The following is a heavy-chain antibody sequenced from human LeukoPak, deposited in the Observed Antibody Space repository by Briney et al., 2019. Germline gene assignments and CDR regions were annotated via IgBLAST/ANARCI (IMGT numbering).Heavy chain of an antibody. Sequence: GSLKLLLSASGFNLSSYNIKRVPQAPGKGLEWVSYISSSSSTIYYADSVKGRFTISRDNAKNSLYLQMNSLRDEDTAVYYCARRHNYWGQGTLVTVSS. CDR2: ISSSSSTI. V-gene: IGHV3-48*02. CDR1: GFNLSSYN. CDR3: ARRHNY. J-gene: IGHJ4*02.